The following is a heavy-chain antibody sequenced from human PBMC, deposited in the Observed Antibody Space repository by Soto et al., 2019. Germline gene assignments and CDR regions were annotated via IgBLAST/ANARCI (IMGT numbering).Heavy chain of an antibody. V-gene: IGHV4-39*07. J-gene: IGHJ6*02. CDR3: ARSGYSYGPYYYYGMDV. CDR1: GGSIGGSNYF. CDR2: IYSSGST. D-gene: IGHD5-18*01. Sequence: SSETLSLTCTVSGGSIGGSNYFWGWIRQSPGTGLEWLGTIYSSGSTYYNPSLKSRITMSLDTSKNQFSLNLGSVTAADTAVYYCARSGYSYGPYYYYGMDVWGQGTTVTVSS.